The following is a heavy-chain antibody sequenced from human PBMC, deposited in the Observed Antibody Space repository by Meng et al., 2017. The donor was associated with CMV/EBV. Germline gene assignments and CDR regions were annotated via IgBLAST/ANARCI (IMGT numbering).Heavy chain of an antibody. CDR3: ARGVGGWFDP. D-gene: IGHD1-26*01. J-gene: IGHJ5*02. CDR1: GGSFSGYD. Sequence: VQLKHWSVGLLEPSETLSLPCGVYGGSFSGYDWRWIRQPPGKGLEWIGEINHSGSTNYNPSLKSRVTISVDTSKNQFSLKLSSVTAADTAVYYCARGVGGWFDPWGQGTLVTVSS. CDR2: INHSGST. V-gene: IGHV4-34*01.